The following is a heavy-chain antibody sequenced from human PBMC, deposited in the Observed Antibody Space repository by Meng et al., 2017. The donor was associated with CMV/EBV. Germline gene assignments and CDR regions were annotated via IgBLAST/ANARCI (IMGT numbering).Heavy chain of an antibody. J-gene: IGHJ6*02. D-gene: IGHD3-10*01. V-gene: IGHV3-23*03. Sequence: GESLKISCAASGFTFSSYSMNWVRQAPGKGLEWVSVIYSGGSSTYYADSVKGRFTISRDNSKNTLYLQMNSLRAEDTAVYYCAKFSQGSGSYYRRNYYYGMDVWGQGTTVTVSS. CDR3: AKFSQGSGSYYRRNYYYGMDV. CDR2: IYSGGSST. CDR1: GFTFSSYS.